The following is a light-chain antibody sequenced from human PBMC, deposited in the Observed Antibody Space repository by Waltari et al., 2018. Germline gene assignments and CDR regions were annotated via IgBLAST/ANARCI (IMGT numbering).Light chain of an antibody. Sequence: DIQVHQSPSAMSASVRDRVTITCRASQGISSSLAWFQLNPGKVPKRRLYAASILQSGVPSRFSGSRSGTQFTLTISSLQPEDFATYYCLQHSSYPYTFGQGTKLEIK. CDR1: QGISSS. V-gene: IGKV1-17*03. CDR2: AAS. J-gene: IGKJ2*01. CDR3: LQHSSYPYT.